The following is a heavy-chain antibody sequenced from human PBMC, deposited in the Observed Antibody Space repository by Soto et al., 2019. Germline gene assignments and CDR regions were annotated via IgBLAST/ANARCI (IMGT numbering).Heavy chain of an antibody. J-gene: IGHJ4*02. CDR1: GFTFSSYA. Sequence: QVQLVESGGGVVQPGRSLRLSCAASGFTFSSYAMHWVRQAPGKGLEWVAVISYDGSNKYYADSVKGRFTISRDNSKNTLYLQMNSLSAEDRAVYYCARDLITISYFDYWGQGTLVTVSS. CDR3: ARDLITISYFDY. CDR2: ISYDGSNK. D-gene: IGHD3-10*01. V-gene: IGHV3-30-3*01.